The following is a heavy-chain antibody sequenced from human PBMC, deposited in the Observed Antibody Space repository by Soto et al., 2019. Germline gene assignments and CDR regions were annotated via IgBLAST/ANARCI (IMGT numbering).Heavy chain of an antibody. V-gene: IGHV3-30*09. CDR3: ARDGYSGRSDGFDI. Sequence: QMHLVESGGGVVQPGGSLRLSCAASGFTFGAYTMHCVRQAPGKGLEWVTDISYDGNRERYTDPVKGRFAVSRDNPKSTVYLKMNSLRPEDTAVYYCARDGYSGRSDGFDIWGQGTMVTVSS. CDR1: GFTFGAYT. CDR2: ISYDGNRE. D-gene: IGHD1-26*01. J-gene: IGHJ3*02.